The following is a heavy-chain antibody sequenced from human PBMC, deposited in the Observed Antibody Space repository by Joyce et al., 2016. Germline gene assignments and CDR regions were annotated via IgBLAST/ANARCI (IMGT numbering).Heavy chain of an antibody. CDR1: GGSIRSSDHY. V-gene: IGHV4-39*07. Sequence: QLQLQESGPGLVKPSETLSLSCTVSGGSIRSSDHYWGLGRQPPGKGLEWIGNVHKIGTTNLHPSLKSRVAISVDTSKSHFSLRLSSVTAADTAVYYCARESMLTLGGVNVKGYYFDYWGQGTPVTVSS. J-gene: IGHJ4*02. CDR2: VHKIGTT. D-gene: IGHD3-16*02. CDR3: ARESMLTLGGVNVKGYYFDY.